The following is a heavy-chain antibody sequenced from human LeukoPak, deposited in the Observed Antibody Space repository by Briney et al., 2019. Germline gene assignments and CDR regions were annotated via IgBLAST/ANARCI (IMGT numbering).Heavy chain of an antibody. CDR3: GAQKYYYDNSGYSIDY. Sequence: SETLPLNCAVYGGSFSGYYWSWIRQPPGKGLEWIGEINHSGSTNYNPSLKSRVTISVDTSKNQFSLKLSSVTAADTAVYYCGAQKYYYDNSGYSIDYCGQGTLVTVSS. CDR1: GGSFSGYY. D-gene: IGHD3-22*01. V-gene: IGHV4-34*01. J-gene: IGHJ4*02. CDR2: INHSGST.